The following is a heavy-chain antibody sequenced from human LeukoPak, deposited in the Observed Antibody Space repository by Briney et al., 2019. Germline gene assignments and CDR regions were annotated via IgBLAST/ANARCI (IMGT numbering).Heavy chain of an antibody. CDR1: GFTFSSNA. CDR2: ITSSGGST. CDR3: VKSSGGSSLN. D-gene: IGHD2-15*01. Sequence: GGSLRLSCSASGFTFSSNAMHWVRQAPGKGLEYVSAITSSGGSTYYADSVKGRFTISRDNAKNTLYLQMSSLRAEDTAVYYCVKSSGGSSLNWGQGALVTVSS. J-gene: IGHJ1*01. V-gene: IGHV3-64D*09.